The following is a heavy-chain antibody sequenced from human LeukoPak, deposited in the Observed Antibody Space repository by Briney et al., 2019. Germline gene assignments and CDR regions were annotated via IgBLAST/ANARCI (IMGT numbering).Heavy chain of an antibody. CDR1: GYTFTSYG. J-gene: IGHJ6*03. CDR2: INTNTGNP. Sequence: ASVKVSCKASGYTFTSYGIHWVRQAPGQGLEWMGWINTNTGNPTYAQGFTGRFVFSLDTSVSTAYLQISSLKAEDTAVYYCAKGSAAGYYYYYMDVWGKGTTVTVSS. D-gene: IGHD6-13*01. V-gene: IGHV7-4-1*02. CDR3: AKGSAAGYYYYYMDV.